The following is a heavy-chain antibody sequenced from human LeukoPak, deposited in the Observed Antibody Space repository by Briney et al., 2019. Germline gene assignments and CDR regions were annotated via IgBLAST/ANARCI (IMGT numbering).Heavy chain of an antibody. V-gene: IGHV3-21*01. J-gene: IGHJ3*02. CDR1: GFTSSSYS. CDR2: ISSSSSYI. D-gene: IGHD4-17*01. Sequence: GGSLRLSCAASGFTSSSYSMNWVRQAPGKGLEWVSSISSSSSYIYYADSVKGRFTISRDNAKNSLYLQMNSLRAEDTAVYYCARKRDDYGDYVDAFDIWGQGTMVTVSS. CDR3: ARKRDDYGDYVDAFDI.